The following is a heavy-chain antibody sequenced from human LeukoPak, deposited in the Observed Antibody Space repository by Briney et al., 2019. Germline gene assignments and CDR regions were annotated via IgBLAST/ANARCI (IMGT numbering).Heavy chain of an antibody. CDR1: GFTFSSYA. V-gene: IGHV3-48*01. Sequence: PGGSLRPSCAASGFTFSSYAMHWVRQAPGKGLEWVSYISSSSSTIYYADSVKGRFTISRDNAKNLLYLQMNSLRAEDTAVYYCARERWDYSIDYWGQGTLVTVSS. D-gene: IGHD4-11*01. CDR3: ARERWDYSIDY. J-gene: IGHJ4*02. CDR2: ISSSSSTI.